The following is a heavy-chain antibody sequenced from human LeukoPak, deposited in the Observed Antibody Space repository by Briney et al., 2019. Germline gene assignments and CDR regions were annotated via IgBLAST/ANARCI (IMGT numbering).Heavy chain of an antibody. J-gene: IGHJ4*02. CDR3: ARGRSTGYPYYFEY. CDR2: MNPNSGST. V-gene: IGHV1-8*03. D-gene: IGHD5-12*01. Sequence: ASVKVSCKASGCTFTSYDINWVRQATGQGLEWMGWMNPNSGSTGYAQKFQGRVTITRNTSISTAYMELSGLRSEDTAVYYCARGRSTGYPYYFEYWGQGTLVTVSS. CDR1: GCTFTSYD.